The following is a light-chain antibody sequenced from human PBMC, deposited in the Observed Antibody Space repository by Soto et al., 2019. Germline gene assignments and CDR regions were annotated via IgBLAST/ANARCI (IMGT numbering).Light chain of an antibody. V-gene: IGKV3-20*01. CDR3: QQYGSSGT. Sequence: MMMTQSPATLSVSPGERVTLSCRASQSVSNNYLAWYQQKPGQAPRLLIYGASNRATGIPDRFSGSGSRTDFTLTLSRLEPEDFAVYYCQQYGSSGTSGQGTKVDIK. CDR1: QSVSNNY. CDR2: GAS. J-gene: IGKJ1*01.